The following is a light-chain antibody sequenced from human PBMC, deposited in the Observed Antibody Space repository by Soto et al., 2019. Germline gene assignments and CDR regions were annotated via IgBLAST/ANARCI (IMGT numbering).Light chain of an antibody. V-gene: IGLV1-44*01. CDR3: AAWXDRLNGVV. CDR1: SSNTGSNT. J-gene: IGLJ2*01. CDR2: SNN. Sequence: QSVLTQPPSASGTPGQRVTISCSGSSSNTGSNTVNWYQQLPGTAPKLLIYSNNQRPSGVPDRLSGSKSGTSASLAISGLXXXXXXXXXXAAWXDRLNGVVFGGGTKLXVL.